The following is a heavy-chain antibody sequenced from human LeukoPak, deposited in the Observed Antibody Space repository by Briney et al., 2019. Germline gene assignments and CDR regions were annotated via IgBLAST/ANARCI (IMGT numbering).Heavy chain of an antibody. D-gene: IGHD6-19*01. J-gene: IGHJ4*02. CDR1: GGSFSGYY. Sequence: PSETLSLTCAVYGGSFSGYYWSWIRQPPGKGLEWIGEINHSGSTNYNPSLKSRVTISVDTSKNQFSLKLSSVTAADTAVYYCASVTSGWYLDYWGQGTLVTVSS. V-gene: IGHV4-34*01. CDR3: ASVTSGWYLDY. CDR2: INHSGST.